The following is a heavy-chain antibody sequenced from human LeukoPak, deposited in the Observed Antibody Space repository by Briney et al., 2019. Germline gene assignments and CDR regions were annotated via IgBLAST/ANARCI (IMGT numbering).Heavy chain of an antibody. V-gene: IGHV4-39*07. CDR1: GASINSDTSY. J-gene: IGHJ1*01. D-gene: IGHD3-9*01. Sequence: SETLSLTCTVSGASINSDTSYWAWIRQPPGKGLEWVGNIFYSGSTSYKPSLKSRVTLSVDTSKNQFSLKLSSVTAADTAVYYCARSSLEYYDILTGFHEWGQGTLVTVSS. CDR3: ARSSLEYYDILTGFHE. CDR2: IFYSGST.